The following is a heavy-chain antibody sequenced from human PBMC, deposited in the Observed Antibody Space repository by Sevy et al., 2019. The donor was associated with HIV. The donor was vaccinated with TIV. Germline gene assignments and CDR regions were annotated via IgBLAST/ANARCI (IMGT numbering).Heavy chain of an antibody. J-gene: IGHJ6*02. D-gene: IGHD4-17*01. CDR2: ISWNSGSI. CDR1: GFTFDDYA. V-gene: IGHV3-9*01. CDR3: AKDISAYGDSGMDV. Sequence: GGSLRLSCAASGFTFDDYAMHWVRQAPGKGLEWVSGISWNSGSIGYADSVKGRFTISRDNAKNSLHLQMNGLRAEDTAFYYCAKDISAYGDSGMDVWGQGTTVTVSS.